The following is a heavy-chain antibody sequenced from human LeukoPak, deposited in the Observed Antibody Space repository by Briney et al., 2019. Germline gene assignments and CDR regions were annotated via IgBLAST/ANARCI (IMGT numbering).Heavy chain of an antibody. V-gene: IGHV1-2*02. J-gene: IGHJ4*02. CDR2: INPNSGGT. CDR1: GYTFTGYY. D-gene: IGHD4-17*01. CDR3: ARVLDYGDYPPRY. Sequence: ASVKVSCKASGYTFTGYYMHWVRQAPGQGLEWMGWINPNSGGTNYAQKFQGRVTMTRDTSISTAYMELSRLRSDDTAVYYCARVLDYGDYPPRYWGQGTLVTVSS.